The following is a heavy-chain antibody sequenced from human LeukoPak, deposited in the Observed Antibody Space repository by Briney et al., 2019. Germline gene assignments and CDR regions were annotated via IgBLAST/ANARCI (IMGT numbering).Heavy chain of an antibody. CDR3: GRAGSHDRQTIDF. V-gene: IGHV1-8*01. D-gene: IGHD1-26*01. Sequence: ASVKVSCKPSGYTFTTYDINWVRQATGQGLEWMGWLNPNSDNTVSAQSFQGRLTLTRNTSISTAYMELSSLRSEDTAIYYCGRAGSHDRQTIDFWGQGTLVSVSS. CDR1: GYTFTTYD. CDR2: LNPNSDNT. J-gene: IGHJ4*02.